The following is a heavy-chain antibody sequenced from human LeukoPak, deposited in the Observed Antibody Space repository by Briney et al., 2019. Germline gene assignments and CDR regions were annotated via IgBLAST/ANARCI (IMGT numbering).Heavy chain of an antibody. V-gene: IGHV1-69*01. CDR2: IIPIFGTA. Sequence: SVKVSRKASGGTFSSYAISWVRQAPGQGLEWMGGIIPIFGTANYAQKFQGRVTFTADESTSTAYMELSSLRSEDTAVYYCARGRITMIRCFDYWGQGTLVTVSS. CDR3: ARGRITMIRCFDY. J-gene: IGHJ4*02. CDR1: GGTFSSYA. D-gene: IGHD3-22*01.